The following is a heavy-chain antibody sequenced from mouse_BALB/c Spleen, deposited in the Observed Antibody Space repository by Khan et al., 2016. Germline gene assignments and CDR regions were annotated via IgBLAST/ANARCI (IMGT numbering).Heavy chain of an antibody. V-gene: IGHV3-5*02. CDR3: ARGDGYYYVDY. J-gene: IGHJ2*01. CDR2: IYYSGTI. D-gene: IGHD2-3*01. CDR1: GISITTGNYR. Sequence: EVQLQESGPGLVKPSQTVSLTCTVTGISITTGNYRWSWIRQFPGNKLEWIGYIYYSGTITYNPSLTSRTTITRDTSKNQFFLEMNSLTAEDTATDYCARGDGYYYVDYWGQGTTLTVAS.